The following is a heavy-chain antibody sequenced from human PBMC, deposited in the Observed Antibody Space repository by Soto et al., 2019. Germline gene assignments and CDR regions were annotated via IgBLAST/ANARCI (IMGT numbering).Heavy chain of an antibody. CDR1: GYTFTSYA. J-gene: IGHJ4*02. Sequence: ASVKVSCKASGYTFTSYAMHWVRQAPGQRLEWMGWINAGNGNTKYSQKFQGRVTITRDTSASTAYMELSSLRSDDTAVYYCARGRYSSEAIDYWGQGTLVTVSS. V-gene: IGHV1-3*01. D-gene: IGHD5-18*01. CDR2: INAGNGNT. CDR3: ARGRYSSEAIDY.